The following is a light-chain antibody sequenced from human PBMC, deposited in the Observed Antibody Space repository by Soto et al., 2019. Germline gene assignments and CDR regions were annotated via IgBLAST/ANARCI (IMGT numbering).Light chain of an antibody. CDR1: SSNIGSNY. CDR3: SSYTNINTRACV. Sequence: VLTQPPSASGTPGQRVTVSCSGSSSNIGSNYVYWYQHLPGTAPKLLIYSNNQRPSGVPDRFSGSKSGTSASLAISGLRSEDEAEYYCSSYTNINTRACVFGTGTKVTVL. J-gene: IGLJ1*01. CDR2: SNN. V-gene: IGLV1-47*02.